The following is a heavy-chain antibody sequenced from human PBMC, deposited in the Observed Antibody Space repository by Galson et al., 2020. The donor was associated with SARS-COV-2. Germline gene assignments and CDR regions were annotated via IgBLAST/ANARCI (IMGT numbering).Heavy chain of an antibody. Sequence: ASVKVSCKAPGYTSTGFYIHYARQAPGQGLEWMGWINLNNGGTSYAQRFQGRVSMTRDTSISTSYMELSRLTSDDTAMYYCAISLGVGSAEVGPPLDPWGQGTQVIVSS. CDR3: AISLGVGSAEVGPPLDP. D-gene: IGHD3-3*01. J-gene: IGHJ5*02. CDR1: GYTSTGFY. CDR2: INLNNGGT. V-gene: IGHV1-2*02.